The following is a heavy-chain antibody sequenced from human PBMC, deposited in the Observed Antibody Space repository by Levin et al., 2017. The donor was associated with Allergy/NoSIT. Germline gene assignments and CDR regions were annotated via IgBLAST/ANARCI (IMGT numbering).Heavy chain of an antibody. J-gene: IGHJ4*02. CDR1: GFTFSSYG. Sequence: GGSLRLSCAASGFTFSSYGMHWVRQAPGKGLEWVAVISYDGSNKYYADSVKGRFTISRDNSKNTLYLQMNSLRAEDTAVYYCAKDRRPLSGGWIFDYWGQGTLVTVSS. D-gene: IGHD6-19*01. CDR2: ISYDGSNK. V-gene: IGHV3-30*18. CDR3: AKDRRPLSGGWIFDY.